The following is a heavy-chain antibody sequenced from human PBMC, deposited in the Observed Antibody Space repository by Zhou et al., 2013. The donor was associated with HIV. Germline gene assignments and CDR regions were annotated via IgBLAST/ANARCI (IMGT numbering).Heavy chain of an antibody. J-gene: IGHJ4*02. D-gene: IGHD3-16*02. Sequence: QVQLVQSGAEVKKPGASVKVSCKASGYTFTSYGITWVRQAPGRGLEWMGWISGYNGDTKYAQKFHARVTMTTDTSTSTAYMEVRSLRSDDTAVYYCARVIFDRSDYWGQGTLVTVSS. CDR3: ARVIFDRSDY. CDR1: GYTFTSYG. CDR2: ISGYNGDT. V-gene: IGHV1-18*01.